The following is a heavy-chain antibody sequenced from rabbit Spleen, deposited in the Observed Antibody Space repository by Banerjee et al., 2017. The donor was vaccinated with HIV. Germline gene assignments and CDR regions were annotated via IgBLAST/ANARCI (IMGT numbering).Heavy chain of an antibody. CDR2: IASSGST. J-gene: IGHJ2*01. D-gene: IGHD2-1*01. CDR3: ARAIAGAYDYGDYPFDP. Sequence: QSVEESGGRLVTPGTPLTLTCTVSGFSLNSGWMSWVRQAPGKGLEHIGIIASSGSTYYATWAKGRFTISKTSTTVDLKITSPTTGDTATYFCARAIAGAYDYGDYPFDPWGPGTLVTVS. V-gene: IGHV1S69*01. CDR1: GFSLNSGW.